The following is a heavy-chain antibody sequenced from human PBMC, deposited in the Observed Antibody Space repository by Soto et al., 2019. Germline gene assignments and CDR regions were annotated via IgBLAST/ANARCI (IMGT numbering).Heavy chain of an antibody. Sequence: MHLVESGGGLVQPGRSLRLFCAASGFTFDDYAMHWVRQGPGKGLEWVSVISWNSGTIAYADSVKGRFTISRDNANNSLYLQMNSLRVEDTALYYCAKGGGPTGFDCWGQGTLVTVSS. CDR1: GFTFDDYA. D-gene: IGHD2-15*01. J-gene: IGHJ4*02. CDR2: ISWNSGTI. CDR3: AKGGGPTGFDC. V-gene: IGHV3-9*01.